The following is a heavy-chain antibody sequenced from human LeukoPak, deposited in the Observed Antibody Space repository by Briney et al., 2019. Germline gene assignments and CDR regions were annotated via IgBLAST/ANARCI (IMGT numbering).Heavy chain of an antibody. CDR2: IIPIFGTA. V-gene: IGHV1-69*05. Sequence: GSSVTVSCKASGGTFSSYAISWVRQAPGQGLEWMGGIIPIFGTANYAQKFQGRVTITTDESTSTAYMELSSLRSEDTAVYYCARVHSSRTTKYYFDYWGQGTLVTVSS. CDR3: ARVHSSRTTKYYFDY. D-gene: IGHD1-14*01. CDR1: GGTFSSYA. J-gene: IGHJ4*02.